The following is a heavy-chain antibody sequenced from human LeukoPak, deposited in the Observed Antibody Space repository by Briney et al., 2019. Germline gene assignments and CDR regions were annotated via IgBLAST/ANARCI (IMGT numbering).Heavy chain of an antibody. J-gene: IGHJ3*02. V-gene: IGHV3-48*01. CDR3: ARGLGSGRHAFDI. Sequence: PGGSLRLSCAASGFTFSRYSMNWVRQAPGKGLDWVSYISSSSSTIYYADSVRGRFTISRDNAKNSLYLQMNSLRAEDTAVYYCARGLGSGRHAFDIWGQGTMVTVSS. CDR1: GFTFSRYS. D-gene: IGHD3-10*01. CDR2: ISSSSSTI.